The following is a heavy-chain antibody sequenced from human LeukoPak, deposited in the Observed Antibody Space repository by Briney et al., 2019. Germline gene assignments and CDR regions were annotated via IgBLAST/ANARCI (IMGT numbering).Heavy chain of an antibody. V-gene: IGHV1-46*01. D-gene: IGHD2-2*01. J-gene: IGHJ4*02. CDR3: ARDLDPGGYCSSTSCPSLDY. Sequence: GASVKVSCKASGYTFTSYYMHWVRQAPGQGLEWMGIINPSGGSTNYAQKFQGRVTITADKSTSTAYMELSSLRSEDTAVYYCARDLDPGGYCSSTSCPSLDYWGQGTLVTVSS. CDR1: GYTFTSYY. CDR2: INPSGGST.